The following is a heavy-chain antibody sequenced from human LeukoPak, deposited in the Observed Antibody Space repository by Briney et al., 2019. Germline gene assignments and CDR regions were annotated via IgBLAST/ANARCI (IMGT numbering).Heavy chain of an antibody. CDR1: GFNLANYA. V-gene: IGHV3-30*04. CDR2: ISYSGDNK. J-gene: IGHJ6*04. Sequence: GGSLRLSCAASGFNLANYAMHWVRQAPGKGLEWVTLISYSGDNKYYADSVKGRFTFSRDKSKNTLYLQMNSLRPEDSAVYYCASDPRDGGQNVWGKGTTVTVSS. D-gene: IGHD5-24*01. CDR3: ASDPRDGGQNV.